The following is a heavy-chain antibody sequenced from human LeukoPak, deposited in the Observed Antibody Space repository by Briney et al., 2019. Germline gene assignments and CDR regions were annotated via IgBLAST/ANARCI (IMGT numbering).Heavy chain of an antibody. CDR1: AFSFTDYG. CDR3: ARDAYGLGRGYFDY. V-gene: IGHV1-18*04. J-gene: IGHJ4*02. CDR2: IGVFDGNT. Sequence: ASVKVSCKASAFSFTDYGFGWVRQAPGQGLEWMGWIGVFDGNTYYAPKFQGRVTMTTDTSTSTVYMELRSLRSDDTAFYYCARDAYGLGRGYFDYWGQGTLVTVSS. D-gene: IGHD3-10*01.